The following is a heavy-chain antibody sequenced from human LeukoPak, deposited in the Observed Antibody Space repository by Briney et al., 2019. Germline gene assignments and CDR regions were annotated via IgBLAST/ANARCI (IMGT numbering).Heavy chain of an antibody. CDR1: GLTFSSYS. CDR3: ARDPKVLRGGFDY. J-gene: IGHJ4*02. CDR2: ISSGSSTI. Sequence: GGSMRLSCAASGLTFSSYSMNWVRQAPGKGLERVSYISSGSSTIYFADSVKGRFTISRDNAKKSLYLQMNSLRDEDTAVYYCARDPKVLRGGFDYWGQGTLVTVSS. D-gene: IGHD4/OR15-4a*01. V-gene: IGHV3-48*02.